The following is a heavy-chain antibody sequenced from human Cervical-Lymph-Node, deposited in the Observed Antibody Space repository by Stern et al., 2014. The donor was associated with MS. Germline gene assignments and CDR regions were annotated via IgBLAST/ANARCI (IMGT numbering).Heavy chain of an antibody. J-gene: IGHJ6*02. V-gene: IGHV1-69*01. CDR3: AGLNSAYYYGMDV. Sequence: QVQLVQSGAEVKKPGSSVKVSCKASGGTFRSYGISWVRQAPGQGLEGMGGIIPIFGTPNYAQKFQGRVTITADESTSTAYMELSSLRSEDTAVYSCAGLNSAYYYGMDVWGQGTTVTVSS. D-gene: IGHD1-1*01. CDR2: IIPIFGTP. CDR1: GGTFRSYG.